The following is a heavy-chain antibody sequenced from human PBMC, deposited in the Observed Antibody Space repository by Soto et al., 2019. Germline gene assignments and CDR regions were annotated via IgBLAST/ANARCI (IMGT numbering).Heavy chain of an antibody. J-gene: IGHJ3*02. CDR3: ASGPRMFRGVIGAFDI. V-gene: IGHV4-31*03. D-gene: IGHD3-10*01. CDR1: GGSISSGGYY. CDR2: IYYSGST. Sequence: SETLSLTCTVSGGSISSGGYYWSWIRQHPGKGLEWIGYIYYSGSTYYNPSLKSRVTISVDTSKNQFSLKLSSVTAADTAVYYCASGPRMFRGVIGAFDIWGQGTMVTVSS.